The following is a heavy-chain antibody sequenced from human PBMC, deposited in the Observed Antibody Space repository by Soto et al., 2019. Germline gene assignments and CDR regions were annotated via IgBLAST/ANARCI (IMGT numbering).Heavy chain of an antibody. V-gene: IGHV4-59*01. Sequence: SETLSLTCTVSGGSISSYYWSWIRQPPGKGLEWIGYIYYSGSTNYNPSLKSRVTISVDTSKNQFSLKLSSVTAADTAVYYCAREPYCSGGSCYSGYWGQGTLVTVSS. J-gene: IGHJ4*02. CDR3: AREPYCSGGSCYSGY. CDR1: GGSISSYY. D-gene: IGHD2-15*01. CDR2: IYYSGST.